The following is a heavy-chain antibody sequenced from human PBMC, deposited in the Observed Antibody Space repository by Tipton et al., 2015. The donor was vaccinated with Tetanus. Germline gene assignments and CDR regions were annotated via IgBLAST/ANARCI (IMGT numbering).Heavy chain of an antibody. CDR2: VHYSGRT. CDR3: ARANNDFPKKGPFDY. Sequence: TLSLTCTVSGGSLRGGDHYWNWIRQPPGKGLEWIGYVHYSGRTNKSPSLKSRVTLSIDRSKNQFSLSLTSVTAADTAVYYCARANNDFPKKGPFDYWGQGARVIVSS. J-gene: IGHJ4*02. D-gene: IGHD3-3*01. V-gene: IGHV4-61*08. CDR1: GGSLRGGDHY.